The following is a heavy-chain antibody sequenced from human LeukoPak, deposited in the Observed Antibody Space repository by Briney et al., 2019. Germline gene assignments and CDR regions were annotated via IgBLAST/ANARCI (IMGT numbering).Heavy chain of an antibody. CDR3: VRLRHGMVDY. J-gene: IGHJ4*02. CDR1: GFTFSSYA. D-gene: IGHD4-17*01. V-gene: IGHV3-23*01. Sequence: PGRSLRLSCAASGFTFSSYAMSWVRQAPGKGLEWVSAISGSGGTYYADSVKGRFTISRDNAKNSLYLQMNSLRAEDTAVYYCVRLRHGMVDYWGQGTLVTVSS. CDR2: ISGSGGT.